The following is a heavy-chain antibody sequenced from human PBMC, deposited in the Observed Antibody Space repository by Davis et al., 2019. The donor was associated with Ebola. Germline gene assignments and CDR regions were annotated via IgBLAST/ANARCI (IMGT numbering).Heavy chain of an antibody. D-gene: IGHD1-1*01. CDR3: ARAQFPTTSDH. V-gene: IGHV1-18*01. J-gene: IGHJ4*02. Sequence: ASVKVSCKASGYNFTEYAMNWVRQAPGQGLEWMGWINPHNGNTNYAQNVQGRVTMTTDTSTSTAYMEVGSLRSDDTAVYYCARAQFPTTSDHWGQGTLVTASS. CDR2: INPHNGNT. CDR1: GYNFTEYA.